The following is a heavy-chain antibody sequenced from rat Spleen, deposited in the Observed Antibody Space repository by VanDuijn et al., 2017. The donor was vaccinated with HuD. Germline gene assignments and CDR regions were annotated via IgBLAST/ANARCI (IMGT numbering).Heavy chain of an antibody. CDR3: TRELLPGYTGFAY. CDR1: GFSLMDYS. V-gene: IGHV2S30*01. J-gene: IGHJ3*01. CDR2: MRYDGDT. D-gene: IGHD1-4*01. Sequence: QVQLKESGPGLVQPSQTLSLTCTVSGFSLMDYSVHWVRQPPGKGLEWMGRMRYDGDTYYNSALKSRLSISRDTSKSQVFLKLNILQTEDTAIYYCTRELLPGYTGFAYWGQGTLVTVSS.